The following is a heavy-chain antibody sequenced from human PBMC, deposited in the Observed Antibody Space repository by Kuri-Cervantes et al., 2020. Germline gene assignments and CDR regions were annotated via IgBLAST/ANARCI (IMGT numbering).Heavy chain of an antibody. Sequence: ASVKVSCKASGYTFTSYGISWVRQAPGQGLEWMGWISAYNGNTNYAQKLQGRVTMTTDTSTSTAYMELRSLRSDDTAVYYCARDVNWDYYGYYYSFMDVWGKGATVTVSS. V-gene: IGHV1-18*01. D-gene: IGHD1-7*01. CDR3: ARDVNWDYYGYYYSFMDV. CDR1: GYTFTSYG. CDR2: ISAYNGNT. J-gene: IGHJ6*03.